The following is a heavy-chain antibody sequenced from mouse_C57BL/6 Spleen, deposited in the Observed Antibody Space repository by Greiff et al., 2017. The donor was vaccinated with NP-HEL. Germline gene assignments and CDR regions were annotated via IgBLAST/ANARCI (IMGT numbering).Heavy chain of an antibody. CDR2: INPSSGYT. D-gene: IGHD2-4*01. V-gene: IGHV1-7*01. CDR3: AREPPIYYDYRGFGY. CDR1: GYTFTSYW. J-gene: IGHJ3*01. Sequence: QVQLQQSGAELAKPGASVKLSCKASGYTFTSYWMHWVKQRPGQGLEWIGYINPSSGYTKYNQKFKDKATLTADKSSSTAYMQLSSLTYEDSAVYYCAREPPIYYDYRGFGYWGQGTLVTVSA.